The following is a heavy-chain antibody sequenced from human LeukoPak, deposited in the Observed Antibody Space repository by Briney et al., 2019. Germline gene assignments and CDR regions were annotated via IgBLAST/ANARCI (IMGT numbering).Heavy chain of an antibody. D-gene: IGHD2-21*02. CDR2: INPSGGSI. J-gene: IGHJ5*02. V-gene: IGHV1-46*01. CDR1: GYTFTSYY. CDR3: ARGSSGGDGDYRLKNWFDP. Sequence: RASVKVSCKASGYTFTSYYMHWVRQAPGQGLEWMGIINPSGGSISYAQKFQGRVTMTRDTSTSTVYMELSSLRSEDTAVYYCARGSSGGDGDYRLKNWFDPWGQGTLVTVSS.